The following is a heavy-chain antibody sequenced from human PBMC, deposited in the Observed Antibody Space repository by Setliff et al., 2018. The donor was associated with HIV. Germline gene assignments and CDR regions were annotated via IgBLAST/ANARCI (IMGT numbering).Heavy chain of an antibody. V-gene: IGHV3-15*01. CDR3: VRAAAGLDI. D-gene: IGHD6-25*01. Sequence: GSLRLSCAASGFTFSSYAMSWVRQAPGKGLEWVGRIKSKTDGGTTDYAAPVKGRFTISRDNSKDSLSLQMNNLKAEDTAVYYCVRAAAGLDIWSQGIRVTVSS. CDR1: GFTFSSYA. CDR2: IKSKTDGGTT. J-gene: IGHJ4*02.